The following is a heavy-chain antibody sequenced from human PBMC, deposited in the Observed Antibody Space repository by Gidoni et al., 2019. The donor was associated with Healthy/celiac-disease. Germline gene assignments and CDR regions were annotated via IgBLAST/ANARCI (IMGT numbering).Heavy chain of an antibody. CDR1: GRTFSSYA. V-gene: IGHV1-69*04. J-gene: IGHJ6*02. Sequence: QVQLVQSGAEVKKPGSSVKVSCKASGRTFSSYAISLVRQALGQGLEWMGRIIPILGIANYAQKFQGRVTITADKSTSTAYMELSSLRSEDTAVYYCARDRGSSSRRGMDVWGQGTTVTVSS. CDR3: ARDRGSSSRRGMDV. D-gene: IGHD6-6*01. CDR2: IIPILGIA.